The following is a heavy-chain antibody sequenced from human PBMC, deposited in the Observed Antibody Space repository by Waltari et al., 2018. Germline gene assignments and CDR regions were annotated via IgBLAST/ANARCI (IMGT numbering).Heavy chain of an antibody. CDR3: AREYGGWYVLYYYYYMDV. J-gene: IGHJ6*03. D-gene: IGHD6-19*01. CDR2: INHRGST. CDR1: GGSFSGYY. V-gene: IGHV4-34*01. Sequence: QVQLQQWGAGLLKPSETLSLTCAVYGGSFSGYYWSWIRPPPGKGLEWIGEINHRGSTNYNPSLKSRVTISVDTSKNQFSLKLSSVTAADTAVYYCAREYGGWYVLYYYYYMDVWGKGTTVTISS.